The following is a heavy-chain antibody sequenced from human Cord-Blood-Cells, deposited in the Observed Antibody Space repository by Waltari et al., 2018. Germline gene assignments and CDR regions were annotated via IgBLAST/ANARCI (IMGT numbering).Heavy chain of an antibody. J-gene: IGHJ4*02. CDR3: ARVGQEYYGSGRYYNY. D-gene: IGHD3-10*01. Sequence: QVQLVQSGAEVKKPGASVKVSCKASGYTFTGYYMHWVRQAPGQGLEWMGWINPNSGGTNYGQKSQGRVTMTRDTPISTAYMELSRLRSDETAVYYGARVGQEYYGSGRYYNYWGQGTLVTVSS. V-gene: IGHV1-2*02. CDR2: INPNSGGT. CDR1: GYTFTGYY.